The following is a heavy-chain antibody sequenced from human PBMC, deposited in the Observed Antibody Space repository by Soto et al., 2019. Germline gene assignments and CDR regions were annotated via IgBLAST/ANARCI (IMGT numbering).Heavy chain of an antibody. CDR3: ARAIAARPFYYFDY. V-gene: IGHV4-30-2*01. CDR1: CGSIISGGYS. CDR2: IYHIGST. J-gene: IGHJ4*02. D-gene: IGHD6-6*01. Sequence: PSATLSLTGAVSCGSIISGGYSWSWIRQPPGKGLEWIGYIYHIGSTYYNPSLKSRVTISVDRSKNQFSLKLSSVTAADTAVYYCARAIAARPFYYFDYWGQGTLVTVSS.